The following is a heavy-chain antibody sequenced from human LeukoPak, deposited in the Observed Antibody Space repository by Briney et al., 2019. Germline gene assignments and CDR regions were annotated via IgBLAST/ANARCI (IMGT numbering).Heavy chain of an antibody. CDR1: GFTFDDHA. CDR3: AKDISRNFVVVPAADY. D-gene: IGHD2-2*01. Sequence: GGSLRLSCAASGFTFDDHAMHWVRQPPGKSLEWVSLISGDGGSTYYADSVKGRFTVSRDNSKNSLYLQMNSLRTEDTALYYCAKDISRNFVVVPAADYWGQGTLVTVSS. V-gene: IGHV3-43*02. CDR2: ISGDGGST. J-gene: IGHJ4*02.